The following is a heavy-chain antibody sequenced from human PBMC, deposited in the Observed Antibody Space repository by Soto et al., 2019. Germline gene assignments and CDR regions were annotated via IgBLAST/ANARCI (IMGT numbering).Heavy chain of an antibody. CDR1: GYTFTGYY. V-gene: IGHV1-2*02. CDR2: INPNSGGT. D-gene: IGHD3-10*01. J-gene: IGHJ5*02. Sequence: ASVKVSCKASGYTFTGYYMHWVRQAPGQGLEWMGWINPNSGGTNYAQKFQGRVAMTRDTSISTAYMELSRLRSDDTAVYYCARFLIRGTWFDPWGQGTLVTVSS. CDR3: ARFLIRGTWFDP.